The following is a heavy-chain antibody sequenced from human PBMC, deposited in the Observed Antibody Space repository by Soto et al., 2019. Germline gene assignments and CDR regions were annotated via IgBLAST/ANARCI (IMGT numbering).Heavy chain of an antibody. CDR1: GSISTTPP. J-gene: IGHJ4*02. V-gene: IGHV3-23*01. Sequence: EVQLLESGGGLVQPGGSLRLSCAASGSISTTPPLSWVRQAPGKGLEWVSTISGRGTNTYYADSVKGRFIISRDNLKNKVNLQRNSLGVEDTAVYYCATSFRYFDNWGQGTRVTVSS. D-gene: IGHD3-16*01. CDR3: ATSFRYFDN. CDR2: ISGRGTNT.